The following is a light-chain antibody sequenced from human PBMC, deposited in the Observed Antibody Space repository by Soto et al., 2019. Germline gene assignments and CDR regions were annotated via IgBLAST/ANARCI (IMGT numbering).Light chain of an antibody. Sequence: QSVLTQPTSVSGSPGQSITMSCTGTSSDVGGYNYVSWYQQHPGKAPKLMIYEVSNRPSGVSNRFSGSKSGNTASLTISGLQAEDEADYYCSSYTSSSTLVVFGTGTKVTVL. V-gene: IGLV2-14*01. CDR1: SSDVGGYNY. J-gene: IGLJ1*01. CDR3: SSYTSSSTLVV. CDR2: EVS.